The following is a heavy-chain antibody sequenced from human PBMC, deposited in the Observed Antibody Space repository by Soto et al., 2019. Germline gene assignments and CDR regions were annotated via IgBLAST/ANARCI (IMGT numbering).Heavy chain of an antibody. J-gene: IGHJ5*02. Sequence: QVQLVQSGAEVKKPGASVKVSCKASGYTFTSYDINWVRQATGQGLEWMGWMNPNSGNTGYAQKFQGRVTMTRNTSISTAYMELSSLRSEDTAVYFCARERSAAGTGWFDPRGQGTLVTVSS. CDR3: ARERSAAGTGWFDP. CDR2: MNPNSGNT. V-gene: IGHV1-8*01. CDR1: GYTFTSYD. D-gene: IGHD6-13*01.